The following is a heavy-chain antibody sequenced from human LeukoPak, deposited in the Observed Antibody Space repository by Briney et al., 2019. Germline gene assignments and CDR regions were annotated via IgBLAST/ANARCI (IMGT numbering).Heavy chain of an antibody. J-gene: IGHJ4*02. D-gene: IGHD3-16*01. V-gene: IGHV4-30-2*01. CDR1: GGSISSGGYS. Sequence: SQTLSLTCAVSGGSISSGGYSWSWIRQPPGKGLEWIGYIYHSGSTYYNPSLKSRVTISVDRSKNQFSLKLSSVTAADTAVYYCARNIDYDFDYWGQGTLVTVSS. CDR3: ARNIDYDFDY. CDR2: IYHSGST.